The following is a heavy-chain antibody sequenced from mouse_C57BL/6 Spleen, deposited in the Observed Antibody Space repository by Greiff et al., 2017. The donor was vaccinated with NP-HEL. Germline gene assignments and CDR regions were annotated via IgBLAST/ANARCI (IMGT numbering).Heavy chain of an antibody. CDR3: TRGGNYRAGFAY. CDR2: IDPENGDT. CDR1: GFNFKDDY. Sequence: VQLQQSGAELVRPGASVKLSCTASGFNFKDDYMPWVNQRPEQGLELIGGIDPENGDTEYASKFQGKATITADTSSNTAYLQLSSLTSEDTAVYYCTRGGNYRAGFAYWGQGTLVTVSA. V-gene: IGHV14-4*01. J-gene: IGHJ3*01. D-gene: IGHD2-1*01.